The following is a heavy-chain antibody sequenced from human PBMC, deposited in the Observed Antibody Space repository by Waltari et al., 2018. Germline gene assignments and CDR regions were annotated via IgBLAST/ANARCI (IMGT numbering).Heavy chain of an antibody. J-gene: IGHJ2*01. CDR1: GSIFSAHA. Sequence: QVQLVESGGGGVRPGGSLGLSCKASGSIFSAHAMHWVRQAPGKGLEWVAVISYDGKNDYCRDSVRGRFTVFRDNAKSTLYLQMSSLRPEDTAVYYCARDWASTSAVWDWFFDRWGRGTLVSVSS. V-gene: IGHV3-30*03. CDR2: ISYDGKND. D-gene: IGHD3-16*01. CDR3: ARDWASTSAVWDWFFDR.